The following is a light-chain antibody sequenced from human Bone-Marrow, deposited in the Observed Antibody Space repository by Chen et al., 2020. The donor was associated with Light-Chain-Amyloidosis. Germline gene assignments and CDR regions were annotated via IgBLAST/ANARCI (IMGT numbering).Light chain of an antibody. CDR2: DVS. CDR3: SSYTSRNTWV. CDR1: SSDVGGHNY. J-gene: IGLJ1*01. Sequence: SALAPPAPVSGSPGQSTIVSCPGTSSDVGGHNYVSWYQQYPGKAPKFLIYDVSNRPSGVSYRFSGSKSGNTASLTISGLQAEDEADYYCSSYTSRNTWVFGTGTTVTVL. V-gene: IGLV2-14*01.